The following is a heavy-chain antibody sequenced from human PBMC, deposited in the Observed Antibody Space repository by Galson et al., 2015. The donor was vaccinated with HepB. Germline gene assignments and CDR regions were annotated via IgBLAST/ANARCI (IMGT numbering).Heavy chain of an antibody. CDR1: GFTFSSYS. Sequence: SLRLSCAASGFTFSSYSMNWVHQAPGKGLEWVSSISSSSSYIYYADSVKGRFTISRDNAKNSLYLQMNSLRAEDTAVYYCARDLAPYYYDSSPLGYWGQGTLVTVSS. CDR2: ISSSSSYI. J-gene: IGHJ4*02. V-gene: IGHV3-21*01. D-gene: IGHD3-22*01. CDR3: ARDLAPYYYDSSPLGY.